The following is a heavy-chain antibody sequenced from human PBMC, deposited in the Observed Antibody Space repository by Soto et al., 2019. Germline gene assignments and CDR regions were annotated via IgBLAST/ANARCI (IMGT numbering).Heavy chain of an antibody. CDR1: GGSISSGGYY. CDR2: IYYSGST. CDR3: ARDRAVTTYLGWFDP. D-gene: IGHD4-4*01. V-gene: IGHV4-31*03. Sequence: SETLSLTCTVSGGSISSGGYYWSWIRQHPGKGLEWIGYIYYSGSTYYNPSLKNRVTISLDTSKNQFSLKLTSVTAADTAVYYCARDRAVTTYLGWFDPWGQGTLVTVSS. J-gene: IGHJ5*02.